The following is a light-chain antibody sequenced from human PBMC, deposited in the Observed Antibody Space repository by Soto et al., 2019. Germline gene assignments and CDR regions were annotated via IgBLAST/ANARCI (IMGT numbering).Light chain of an antibody. CDR2: EAT. Sequence: QSALTQPPSASGSPGQSITISCAGTSDDVGAYKYVSWYQQHPGKAPQLLIYEATNRPSGISGRFSASKSGNTASLTISGLQAEDEADYYCSSYSRNTLFVFGPGTKLTVL. V-gene: IGLV2-14*01. J-gene: IGLJ1*01. CDR1: SDDVGAYKY. CDR3: SSYSRNTLFV.